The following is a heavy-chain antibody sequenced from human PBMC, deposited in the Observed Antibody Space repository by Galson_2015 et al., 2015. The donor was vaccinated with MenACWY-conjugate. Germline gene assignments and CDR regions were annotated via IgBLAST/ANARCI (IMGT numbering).Heavy chain of an antibody. CDR3: TWVGGYDRPGGDY. J-gene: IGHJ4*02. CDR2: IGNGDSHI. Sequence: SLRLSCAASGFTFGTYGMHWVRQAPGKGLEWVSFIGNGDSHIYYADSVKGRFTISRDNAKNTLYLQMHSLRADDTAVYYCTWVGGYDRPGGDYWGQGTRVTVSS. V-gene: IGHV3-33*03. CDR1: GFTFGTYG. D-gene: IGHD5-12*01.